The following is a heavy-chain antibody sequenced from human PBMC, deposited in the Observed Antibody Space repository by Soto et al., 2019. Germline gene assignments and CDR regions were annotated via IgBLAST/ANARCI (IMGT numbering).Heavy chain of an antibody. Sequence: SETLSLTYTVSGGSISSGGYYWSWIRQHPGKGLEWIGYIYYSGSTYYNPSLKSRVTISVDTSKNQFSLKLSSVTAADTAVYYCARRGSGSYSDYWGREPWSPSPQ. CDR1: GGSISSGGYY. V-gene: IGHV4-39*01. CDR3: ARRGSGSYSDY. CDR2: IYYSGST. D-gene: IGHD3-10*01. J-gene: IGHJ4*02.